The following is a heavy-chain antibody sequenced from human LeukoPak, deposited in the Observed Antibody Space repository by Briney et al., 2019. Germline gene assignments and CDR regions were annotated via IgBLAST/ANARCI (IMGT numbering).Heavy chain of an antibody. Sequence: SETLSLTCTVSGYSIRSGYYWAWIRQPPGKGLEWIGSTYHSGGTDYNPSLKSRVSISVDTSKNQFSLQPNSLTAADTAVYYCARDLRMGGPWRQFDYWGQGTLVTVSS. CDR2: TYHSGGT. D-gene: IGHD3-16*01. V-gene: IGHV4-38-2*02. CDR1: GYSIRSGYY. J-gene: IGHJ4*02. CDR3: ARDLRMGGPWRQFDY.